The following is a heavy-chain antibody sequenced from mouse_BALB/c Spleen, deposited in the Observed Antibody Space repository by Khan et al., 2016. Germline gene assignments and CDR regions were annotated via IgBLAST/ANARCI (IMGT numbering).Heavy chain of an antibody. V-gene: IGHV1S81*02. D-gene: IGHD1-1*01. CDR2: TNPTNGRT. J-gene: IGHJ2*01. CDR1: GYTFTSYW. Sequence: VQLQESGAELVKAGASVKMSCKASGYTFTSYWMHWVKQRLGQGLEWFAETNPTNGRTYYNEKFKSKATLTVDTSSSTAYLLLSGPTFEDSATYNCARIKKIVATYFDDWGQGTTLTVSS. CDR3: ARIKKIVATYFDD.